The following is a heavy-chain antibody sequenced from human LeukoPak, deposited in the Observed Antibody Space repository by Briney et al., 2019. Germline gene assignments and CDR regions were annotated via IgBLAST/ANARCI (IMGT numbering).Heavy chain of an antibody. V-gene: IGHV3-74*01. Sequence: GGSLRRSCVASGFSFRAYWMHWVRQAPGKGLVWVAHIHSDGSSTRYADSVKGGFTISRDNARNTLYLQMNSLRAEDTAVYYCVRCDYYDTTGFYYGMDVWGQGTTVTVSS. CDR1: GFSFRAYW. J-gene: IGHJ6*02. D-gene: IGHD3-22*01. CDR2: IHSDGSST. CDR3: VRCDYYDTTGFYYGMDV.